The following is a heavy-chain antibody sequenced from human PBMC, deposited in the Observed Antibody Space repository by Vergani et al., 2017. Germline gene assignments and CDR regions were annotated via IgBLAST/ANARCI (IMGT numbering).Heavy chain of an antibody. D-gene: IGHD3-22*01. CDR3: AKDLYYDSSGPFDY. V-gene: IGHV3-73*01. CDR1: GFTFSGSA. Sequence: EVQLVESGGGLVQPGGSLKLSCAASGFTFSGSAMHWVRQASGKGLEWVGRIRSKANSYATAYAASVKGRFTISRDDSKNTLYLQMNSLRAEDTAVYYCAKDLYYDSSGPFDYWGQGTLVTVSS. CDR2: IRSKANSYAT. J-gene: IGHJ4*02.